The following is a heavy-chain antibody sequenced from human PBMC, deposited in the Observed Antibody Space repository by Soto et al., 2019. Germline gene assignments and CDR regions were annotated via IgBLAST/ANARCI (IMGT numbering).Heavy chain of an antibody. V-gene: IGHV1-3*01. CDR3: ARDAYCSGGSCYRGTPGRPTNYYYYGMDV. D-gene: IGHD2-15*01. J-gene: IGHJ6*02. CDR1: GYTFTSYA. Sequence: ASVKVSCKASGYTFTSYAMHWVRQAPGQRLEWMGWINAGNGNTKYSQKFQGRVTITRETSASTAYMELSSLRSEDTAVYYCARDAYCSGGSCYRGTPGRPTNYYYYGMDVWGQGTTVTVSS. CDR2: INAGNGNT.